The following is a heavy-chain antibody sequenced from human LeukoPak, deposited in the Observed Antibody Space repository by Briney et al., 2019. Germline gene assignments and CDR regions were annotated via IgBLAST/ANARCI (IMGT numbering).Heavy chain of an antibody. V-gene: IGHV3-23*01. J-gene: IGHJ4*02. CDR3: ARDEPPLNFDY. CDR1: GFTFRNYA. Sequence: PGGSLRLSCAASGFTFRNYAMSWVRQAPGKGLEWVSGISGSGGRTYYADSVKGRFTISRDKSKNTLYLQMNSLRAEDTAVYYCARDEPPLNFDYWGQGTLVTVSS. CDR2: ISGSGGRT.